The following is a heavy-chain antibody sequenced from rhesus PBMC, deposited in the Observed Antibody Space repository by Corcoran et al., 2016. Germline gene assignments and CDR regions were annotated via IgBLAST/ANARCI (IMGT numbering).Heavy chain of an antibody. J-gene: IGHJ4*01. CDR3: AKADNIWTGLDY. Sequence: EVQLVQSGAEVKRPGESLKISCKTSGYSFTSYWISWVRQVPGKGLEWVGSIEPIDSNTTYSPSFQGQVTISAYKSISTAYLQWSSLKASDSATYYCAKADNIWTGLDYWGQGVLVTVSS. CDR1: GYSFTSYW. V-gene: IGHV5-2*01. D-gene: IGHD3-3*01. CDR2: IEPIDSNT.